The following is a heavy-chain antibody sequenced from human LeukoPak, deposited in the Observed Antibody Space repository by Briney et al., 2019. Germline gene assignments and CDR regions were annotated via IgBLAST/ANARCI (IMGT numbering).Heavy chain of an antibody. CDR1: GGSISSGSYY. V-gene: IGHV4-61*02. CDR3: AREGGGCSGGSCYSAKYYFGY. D-gene: IGHD2-15*01. Sequence: PSQTLSLTCTVSGGSISSGSYYWSWIRQPAGKGLEWIGRISTSGSTNYNPSLKSRVTISVDTSKNEFSLKLSSVTAADTAVYYCAREGGGCSGGSCYSAKYYFGYWGQGTLVTVSS. CDR2: ISTSGST. J-gene: IGHJ4*02.